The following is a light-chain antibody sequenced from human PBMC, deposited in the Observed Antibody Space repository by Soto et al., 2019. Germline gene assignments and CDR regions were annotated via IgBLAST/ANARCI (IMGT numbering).Light chain of an antibody. CDR1: QSISSW. CDR2: DAS. CDR3: QQYNSFPLT. Sequence: DIKMTQSPSTLSASVGDRVTITCRASQSISSWLTWYQQKPGEAPKVLIYDASSLGSGVPSRFSGSGSGTKFTLTISSLQPDDFATYYCQQYNSFPLTFGGGTKVDI. V-gene: IGKV1-5*01. J-gene: IGKJ4*01.